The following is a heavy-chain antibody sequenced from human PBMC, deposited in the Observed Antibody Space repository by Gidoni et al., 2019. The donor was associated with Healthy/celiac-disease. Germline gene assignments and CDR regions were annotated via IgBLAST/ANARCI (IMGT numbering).Heavy chain of an antibody. CDR1: GGASRHSRYY. CDR2: IYYSGST. CDR3: ARDSGGSQAIAVAPNWFDP. J-gene: IGHJ5*02. D-gene: IGHD6-19*01. Sequence: QLQLQESGTGLVKRSKTMSLTCTVSGGASRHSRYYWGWVRQPPGKGLDCIGSIYYSGSTYYNPSLKSRVTISVDTSTNQFSLKLSSVTAAYTAVYYCARDSGGSQAIAVAPNWFDPWGQGTLVTVSS. V-gene: IGHV4-39*07.